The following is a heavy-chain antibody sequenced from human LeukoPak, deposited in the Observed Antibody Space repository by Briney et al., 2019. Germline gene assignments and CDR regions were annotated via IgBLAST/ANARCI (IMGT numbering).Heavy chain of an antibody. V-gene: IGHV3-20*04. CDR1: GFTFDDYG. D-gene: IGHD1-26*01. CDR2: INWNGGST. CDR3: AKDSSGNYSTELDY. Sequence: GGSLRLSCAASGFTFDDYGMSWVRQAPGKGLEWVSGINWNGGSTGYADSVKGRFTISRDNSKNTLYLQMNSLRAEDTAVYYCAKDSSGNYSTELDYWGQGTLVTVSS. J-gene: IGHJ4*02.